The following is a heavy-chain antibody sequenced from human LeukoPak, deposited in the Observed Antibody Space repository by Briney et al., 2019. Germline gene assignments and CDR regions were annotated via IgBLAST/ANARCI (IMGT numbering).Heavy chain of an antibody. J-gene: IGHJ5*02. Sequence: PSETLSLTCTVSGGSISSHYWSWIRQPPGKGLEWIGYIYYSGSTNYNPSLKSRVTITVDTSKNQFSLKLSSVTAADTAVYYCARESEGWFDPWGQGTLVTVSS. CDR3: ARESEGWFDP. CDR1: GGSISSHY. CDR2: IYYSGST. V-gene: IGHV4-59*11.